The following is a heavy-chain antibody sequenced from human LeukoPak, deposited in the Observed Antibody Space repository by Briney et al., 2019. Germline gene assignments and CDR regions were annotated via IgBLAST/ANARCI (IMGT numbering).Heavy chain of an antibody. Sequence: NPSETLSLTCAVYGGSFSGYYWSWIRQPPGKGLEWIGEINHSGSTNYNPSLKSRVTISVDTSKNQFSLRLNSVTAADTAVYHCARDGPLGPWGQGTLVTVSS. CDR3: ARDGPLGP. CDR2: INHSGST. D-gene: IGHD3-16*01. V-gene: IGHV4-34*01. J-gene: IGHJ4*02. CDR1: GGSFSGYY.